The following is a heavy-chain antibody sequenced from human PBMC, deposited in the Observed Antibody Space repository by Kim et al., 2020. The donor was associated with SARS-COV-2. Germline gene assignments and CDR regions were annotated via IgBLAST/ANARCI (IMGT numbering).Heavy chain of an antibody. V-gene: IGHV4-59*13. CDR2: IYYSGST. J-gene: IGHJ6*02. Sequence: SETLSLTCTVSGGSISSYYWSWIRQPPGKGLEWIGYIYYSGSTNYNPSLKSRVTISVDTSKNQFSLKLSSVTAADTAVYYCARDQLYYDILTGNYYYGMDVWGQGTTVTVSS. CDR1: GGSISSYY. CDR3: ARDQLYYDILTGNYYYGMDV. D-gene: IGHD3-9*01.